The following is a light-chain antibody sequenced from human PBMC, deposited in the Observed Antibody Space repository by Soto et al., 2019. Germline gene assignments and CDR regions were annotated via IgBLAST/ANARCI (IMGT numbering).Light chain of an antibody. CDR3: LRHSTFPWP. CDR1: QGIGDD. J-gene: IGKJ1*01. V-gene: IGKV1-17*01. CDR2: AAS. Sequence: DIQMTQSPSSLSASVGDRVIITCRASQGIGDDLGWYQQKPGKAPKLLIYAASSLQSGVTSRFSGSGSGTDFTLTISSLQPDDVACFFCLRHSTFPWPFGPGTKVEVK.